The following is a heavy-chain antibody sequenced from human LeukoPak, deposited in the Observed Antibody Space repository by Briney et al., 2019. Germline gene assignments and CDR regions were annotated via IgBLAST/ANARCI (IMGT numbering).Heavy chain of an antibody. CDR3: ARGNDWFDP. D-gene: IGHD4-11*01. J-gene: IGHJ5*02. CDR1: GGSISTSAYY. CDR2: IYYSGNT. V-gene: IGHV4-39*07. Sequence: SETLSLTCIVSGGSISTSAYYWGWIRQPPGEGLQWIGSIYYSGNTYYNSSLKSRVTISVDTSTSQFSLRLSSVTAADTAVYYCARGNDWFDPWGQGTLVTVSS.